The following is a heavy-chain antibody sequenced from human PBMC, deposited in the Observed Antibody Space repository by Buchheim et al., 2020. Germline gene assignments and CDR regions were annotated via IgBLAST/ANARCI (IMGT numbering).Heavy chain of an antibody. CDR3: ARKRIAALPEPPYWYFDL. CDR2: IYYSGST. D-gene: IGHD6-6*01. Sequence: QLQLQESGPGLVKPSETLSLTCTVSGGSISSSSHYWGWIRQPPGKGLEWIGSIYYSGSTYYNPSLKSRVTISVDTSKNQFSLKLSSVTAADTAVYYCARKRIAALPEPPYWYFDLWGRGTL. J-gene: IGHJ2*01. V-gene: IGHV4-39*07. CDR1: GGSISSSSHY.